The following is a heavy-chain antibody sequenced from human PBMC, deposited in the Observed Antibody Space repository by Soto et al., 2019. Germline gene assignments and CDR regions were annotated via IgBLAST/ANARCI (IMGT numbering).Heavy chain of an antibody. V-gene: IGHV1-69*01. CDR1: GGTFSNYA. Sequence: QVQLVQSGAEVKKPGSSVMVSCKASGGTFSNYAITWVRLAPGQGLEWMGGIIPVFGTSNYSQKFQGRVTISADESTSTAYVELSSLRSEDTAVYYFATGGVGVVGPYGMDVWGQGTTVTVSS. CDR2: IIPVFGTS. D-gene: IGHD2-2*01. J-gene: IGHJ6*02. CDR3: ATGGVGVVGPYGMDV.